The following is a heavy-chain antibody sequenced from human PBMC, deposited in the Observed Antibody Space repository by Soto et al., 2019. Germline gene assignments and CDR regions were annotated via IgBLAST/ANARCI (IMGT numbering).Heavy chain of an antibody. CDR2: STSDGGST. Sequence: VGSRRLSCSASGFAFSSYDMHWVRLAPGKGLEYVSASTSDGGSTNFADSVKGRFTISRDNSRNMLYLQMSSLRAEDTAIYYCVKPPAYYYDSSAYYSAWGQGTLVTVSS. CDR1: GFAFSSYD. D-gene: IGHD3-22*01. J-gene: IGHJ5*02. CDR3: VKPPAYYYDSSAYYSA. V-gene: IGHV3-64D*06.